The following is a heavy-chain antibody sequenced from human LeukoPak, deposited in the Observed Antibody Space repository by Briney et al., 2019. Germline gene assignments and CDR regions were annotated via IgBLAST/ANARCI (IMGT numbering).Heavy chain of an antibody. CDR3: AREYYYDSSGYWTDAFDI. CDR1: GGSFSGYY. D-gene: IGHD3-22*01. J-gene: IGHJ3*02. CDR2: INHSGST. V-gene: IGHV4-34*01. Sequence: PSDTLSLTCAVYGGSFSGYYWSWIRQPPGKGLEWIGEINHSGSTNYNPSLKSRVTISVDTSKNQFSLKLSSVTAADTAVYYCAREYYYDSSGYWTDAFDIWGQGTMVTVSS.